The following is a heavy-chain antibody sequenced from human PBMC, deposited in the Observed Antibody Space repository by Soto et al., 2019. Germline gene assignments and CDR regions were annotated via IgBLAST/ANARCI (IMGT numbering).Heavy chain of an antibody. CDR3: ARASAMLADNWFDP. V-gene: IGHV6-1*01. Sequence: SQTLSLTCAISGDSVSSNSAAWNWIRQSPSRGLEWLGRTYYRSKWYNDYAVSVKSRITINPDTSKNQFSLQLNSVTPEDTAVDLCARASAMLADNWFDPWGQGTLVTVSS. CDR1: GDSVSSNSAA. CDR2: TYYRSKWYN. D-gene: IGHD2-8*01. J-gene: IGHJ5*02.